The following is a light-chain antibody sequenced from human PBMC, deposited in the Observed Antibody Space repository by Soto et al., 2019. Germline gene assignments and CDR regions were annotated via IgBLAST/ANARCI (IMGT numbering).Light chain of an antibody. V-gene: IGKV3-20*01. J-gene: IGKJ3*01. CDR3: QHYGDSAPFT. CDR1: QSVSSSY. Sequence: EIVLTQSPGTLSLSPGERATLSCRASQSVSSSYLAWYQQKPGQAPRLLIYGASSRATGIPDRFSGSGSGTDFTLSISRLEPEDFAVYYCQHYGDSAPFTFGPGTKVAI. CDR2: GAS.